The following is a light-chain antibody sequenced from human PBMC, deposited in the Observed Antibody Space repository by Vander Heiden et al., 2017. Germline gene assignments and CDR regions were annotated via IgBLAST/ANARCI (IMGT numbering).Light chain of an antibody. V-gene: IGKV1-39*01. J-gene: IGKJ4*01. CDR1: QRISNY. CDR3: QQSYSAPLT. Sequence: DIQMSQFPSSLSASVGDRVTITCRASQRISNYLNWYQQIPEKAPKLLIYAASTLQSGVPSRVSGSGSGTDFTLTISSLQPEDIATYYCQQSYSAPLTFGGGTKVEIK. CDR2: AAS.